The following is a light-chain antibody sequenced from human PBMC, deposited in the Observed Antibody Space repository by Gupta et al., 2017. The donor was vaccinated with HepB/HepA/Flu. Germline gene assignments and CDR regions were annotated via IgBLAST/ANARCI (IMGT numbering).Light chain of an antibody. CDR2: DVF. CDR1: SRDVGAQNF. J-gene: IGLJ1*01. CDR3: KAYATTYTYV. Sequence: PALTQPASESGSRGQAITIACTGTSRDVGAQNFVSWYQQYPGNAPKLIIYDVFNRPSGVSTRFSGSKSGNTASLTISGLQAEDEADYHCKAYATTYTYVFGTGTKVTVL. V-gene: IGLV2-14*03.